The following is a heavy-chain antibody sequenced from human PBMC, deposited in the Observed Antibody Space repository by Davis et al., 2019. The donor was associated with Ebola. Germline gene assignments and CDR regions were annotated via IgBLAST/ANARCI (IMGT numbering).Heavy chain of an antibody. J-gene: IGHJ5*02. D-gene: IGHD5-18*01. Sequence: LTCAASGFTFSGSAMHWVRQASGKGLEWVGRIRSKANSYATAYAASVKGRFTISRDDSKNTAYLQMNSLRAEDTAVYYCARVQLWYGNWFDPWGQGTLVTVSS. CDR3: ARVQLWYGNWFDP. CDR2: IRSKANSYAT. CDR1: GFTFSGSA. V-gene: IGHV3-73*01.